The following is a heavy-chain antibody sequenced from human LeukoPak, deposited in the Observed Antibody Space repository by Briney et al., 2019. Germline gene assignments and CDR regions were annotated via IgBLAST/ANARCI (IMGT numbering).Heavy chain of an antibody. V-gene: IGHV4-39*02. Sequence: PSETLSLTCTVSGGSISSSSYYWGWIRQPPGKGLEWIGSIYYSGSTYYNPSLKSRVTISVDTSKNQFSLKLSSVTAADTAVYYCAREGPGMGYWGQGTLVTVSS. CDR3: AREGPGMGY. J-gene: IGHJ4*02. CDR2: IYYSGST. D-gene: IGHD1-14*01. CDR1: GGSISSSSYY.